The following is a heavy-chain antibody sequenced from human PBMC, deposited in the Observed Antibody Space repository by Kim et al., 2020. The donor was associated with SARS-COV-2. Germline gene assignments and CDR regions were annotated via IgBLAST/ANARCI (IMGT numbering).Heavy chain of an antibody. CDR1: GFTFDDYA. D-gene: IGHD4-17*01. CDR3: AKDLKSVTTYYYYGMDV. J-gene: IGHJ6*02. V-gene: IGHV3-9*01. CDR2: ISWNSGSI. Sequence: GGSLRLSCAASGFTFDDYAMHWVRQAPGKGLEWVSGISWNSGSIGYADSVKGRFIISRDNAKNSLYLQMNSLRAEDTALYYCAKDLKSVTTYYYYGMDVWGQGTTVTVSS.